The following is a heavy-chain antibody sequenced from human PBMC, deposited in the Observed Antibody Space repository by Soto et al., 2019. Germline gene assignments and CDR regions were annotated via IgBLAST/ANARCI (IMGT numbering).Heavy chain of an antibody. V-gene: IGHV4-39*01. CDR1: GSSISSSSYY. Sequence: SETLSLTCTVSGSSISSSSYYWGWIRQPPGKGLEWIGSIYYSGSTYYNPSLKSRVTISVDTSKNQFSLKLSSVTAADTAVYYCVTAVAGTIDYWGQGTLVTVSS. J-gene: IGHJ4*02. CDR3: VTAVAGTIDY. CDR2: IYYSGST. D-gene: IGHD6-19*01.